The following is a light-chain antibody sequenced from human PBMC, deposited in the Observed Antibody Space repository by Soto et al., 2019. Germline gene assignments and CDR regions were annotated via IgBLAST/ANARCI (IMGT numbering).Light chain of an antibody. V-gene: IGLV4-69*01. Sequence: QLVLTQSPSASASLGASVKLTCTLSSGHSNYVIAWHRQQPEKGPRYLMKLNSDGSHSKGDGIPDRFSGSSSGAERYLTISSLQSEDEADYYCQTWDTGIRVFGGGTKLTVL. CDR3: QTWDTGIRV. CDR1: SGHSNYV. CDR2: LNSDGSH. J-gene: IGLJ2*01.